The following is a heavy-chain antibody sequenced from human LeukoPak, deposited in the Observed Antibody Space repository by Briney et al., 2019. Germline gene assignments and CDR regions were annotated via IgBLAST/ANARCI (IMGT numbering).Heavy chain of an antibody. V-gene: IGHV3-9*01. Sequence: GRSLRLSCAASGFTFDDYAMHWVRQAPGKGLEWVSGISWNSGSIGYADSVKGRFTISRDNAKNSLYLQMNSLRAEDTALYYCAKDPLPWFGELPDYWGQGTLVTVSS. CDR3: AKDPLPWFGELPDY. CDR2: ISWNSGSI. D-gene: IGHD3-10*01. J-gene: IGHJ4*02. CDR1: GFTFDDYA.